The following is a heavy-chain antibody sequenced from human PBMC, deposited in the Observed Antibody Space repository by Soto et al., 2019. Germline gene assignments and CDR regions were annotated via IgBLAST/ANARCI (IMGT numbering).Heavy chain of an antibody. D-gene: IGHD6-13*01. CDR1: GFTFSSYW. CDR2: IKQDGSEK. CDR3: ARDWRYSSSWYFDY. J-gene: IGHJ4*02. Sequence: PGGSLRLSCAASGFTFSSYWMSWVRQAPGKGLEWVANIKQDGSEKYYVDSVKGRFTISRDNAKNSLYLQMNSLRAEDTAVYYCARDWRYSSSWYFDYWGQGTLVTVSS. V-gene: IGHV3-7*01.